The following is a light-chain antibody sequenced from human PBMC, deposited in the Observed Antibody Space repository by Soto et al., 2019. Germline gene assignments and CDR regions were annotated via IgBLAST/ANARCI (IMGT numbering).Light chain of an antibody. CDR2: EVT. J-gene: IGLJ2*01. V-gene: IGLV2-14*01. CDR3: SSFTISTLVV. CDR1: SSDVGGYNY. Sequence: QSVLTQPASVSGSPGQSITISCTGSSSDVGGYNYVSWYQQHPGKAPKLMIYEVTNRPSGISNRFSGSKSGNTASLTISGLQAEDEAHYYCSSFTISTLVVFGGGTQLTVL.